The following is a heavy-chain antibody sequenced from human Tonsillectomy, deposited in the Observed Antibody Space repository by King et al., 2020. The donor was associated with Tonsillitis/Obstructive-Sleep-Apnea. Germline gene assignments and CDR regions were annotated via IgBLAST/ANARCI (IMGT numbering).Heavy chain of an antibody. Sequence: VQLVESGGGLVQPGGSLRLSCAASGFTFSSYSMNWVRQAPGKGLEGVSYISSRSSTIYSADSVKGRFTTSRDNAKNSLYLQMNSLGDEDTAVYYCARDPIIVATNDWYFDLWGRGTLVTVSS. J-gene: IGHJ2*01. CDR1: GFTFSSYS. CDR3: ARDPIIVATNDWYFDL. CDR2: ISSRSSTI. V-gene: IGHV3-48*02. D-gene: IGHD5-12*01.